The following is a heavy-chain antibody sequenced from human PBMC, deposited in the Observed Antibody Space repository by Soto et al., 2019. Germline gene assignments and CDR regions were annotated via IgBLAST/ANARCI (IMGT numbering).Heavy chain of an antibody. Sequence: QVQLVESGGGVVQPGRSLRLSCAASGFTFSSYGMHWVRQAPGKGLEWVAVISYDGSNKYYADSVKGRFTISRDNSKNTLYLQMNSLRADDTAVYYCATDLRGWYETWGQGTLVTVSS. CDR3: ATDLRGWYET. J-gene: IGHJ5*02. CDR2: ISYDGSNK. CDR1: GFTFSSYG. V-gene: IGHV3-30*03.